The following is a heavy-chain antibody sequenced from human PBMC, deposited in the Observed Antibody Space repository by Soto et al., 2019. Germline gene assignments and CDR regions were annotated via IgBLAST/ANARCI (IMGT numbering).Heavy chain of an antibody. CDR1: GDSVSSNSAA. CDR2: TYYRSKWYN. CDR3: ARTPDYGDYHGGFYDY. Sequence: QSQTLSLTCAISGDSVSSNSAAWNWIRQSPSRGLEWLGRTYYRSKWYNDYAVSVKSRITINPDTSKNQFSLQLNSVTPEDTAVYYCARTPDYGDYHGGFYDYWGQGTLVTVSS. D-gene: IGHD4-17*01. J-gene: IGHJ4*02. V-gene: IGHV6-1*01.